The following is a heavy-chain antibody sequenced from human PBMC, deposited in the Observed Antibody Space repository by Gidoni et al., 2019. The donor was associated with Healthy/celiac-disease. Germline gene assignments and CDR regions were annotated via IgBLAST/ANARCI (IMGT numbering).Heavy chain of an antibody. V-gene: IGHV3-48*03. J-gene: IGHJ4*02. Sequence: EVQLVESGGGLVQPGGSLRLSCAASGFTFSSYEMNWVRQAPGKGLEWVSYISSSGSTIYYADSVKGRFTISRDNAKNSLYLQMNSLRAEDTAVYYCASQSYDYYFDYWGQGTLVTVSS. CDR2: ISSSGSTI. D-gene: IGHD2-21*02. CDR1: GFTFSSYE. CDR3: ASQSYDYYFDY.